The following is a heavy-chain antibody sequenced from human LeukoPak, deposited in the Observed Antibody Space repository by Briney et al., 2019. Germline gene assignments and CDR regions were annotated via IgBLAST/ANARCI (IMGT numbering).Heavy chain of an antibody. CDR3: AKQLGYCSDGSCYFPY. V-gene: IGHV3-23*01. Sequence: GGSLRLSCAASGFTFSNSDMTWVRQAPGKGLEWVSVITNGGDGTNYADSVKGRFTISRDNSNNTLSLQMNSLRAEDTAVYYCAKQLGYCSDGSCYFPYWGQGTLVTVSS. D-gene: IGHD2-15*01. CDR1: GFTFSNSD. J-gene: IGHJ4*02. CDR2: ITNGGDGT.